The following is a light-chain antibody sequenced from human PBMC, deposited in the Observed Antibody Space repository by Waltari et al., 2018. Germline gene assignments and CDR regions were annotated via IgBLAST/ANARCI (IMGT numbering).Light chain of an antibody. Sequence: QSVLTQPPSASGTPGQRVPISCSGRNSNIGRNTVNWYQQLPGTAPKLLIYSSNQRPSGVPDRFSASTSGTSASLAISGLQSEDEADYYCAVWDDSLNGRVFGGGTKLTVL. CDR2: SSN. J-gene: IGLJ3*02. CDR1: NSNIGRNT. CDR3: AVWDDSLNGRV. V-gene: IGLV1-44*01.